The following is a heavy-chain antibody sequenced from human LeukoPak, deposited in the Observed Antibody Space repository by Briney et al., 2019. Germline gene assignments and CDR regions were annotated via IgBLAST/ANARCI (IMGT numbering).Heavy chain of an antibody. J-gene: IGHJ4*02. D-gene: IGHD1-14*01. V-gene: IGHV3-20*04. CDR2: IDWNGVST. Sequence: GSLRLSCVASGFNFDDYGITCVRQALRKGLWWVSTIDWNGVSTGYADSVKGRLTISRDNAKNSMYLQMNSLRAEDTAVFYCARNGTAPDAYFDYWGQGTLVTVSS. CDR3: ARNGTAPDAYFDY. CDR1: GFNFDDYG.